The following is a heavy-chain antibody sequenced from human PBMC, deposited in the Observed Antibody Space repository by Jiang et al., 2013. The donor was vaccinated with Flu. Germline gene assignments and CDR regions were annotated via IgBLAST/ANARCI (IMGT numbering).Heavy chain of an antibody. Sequence: YAMNWVRQAPGQGLEWLGWINPTTGDASYAPGFTGRFVFSLDTSVKTAYLQISRLQTEDTAVYFCARGGALDVWGRGTTVTVSS. D-gene: IGHD4/OR15-4a*01. J-gene: IGHJ6*02. CDR1: YA. CDR2: INPTTGDA. CDR3: ARGGALDV. V-gene: IGHV7-4-1*01.